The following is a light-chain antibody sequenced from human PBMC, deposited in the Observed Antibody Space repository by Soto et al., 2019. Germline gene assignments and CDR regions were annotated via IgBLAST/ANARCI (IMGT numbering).Light chain of an antibody. CDR1: QTISSW. Sequence: DIQLTQSPSTLSLPVGERVTLSCRASQTISSWLAWYQQKPGKAPKLLIYKASTLKSGVPSRFSGSGSGTEFTLTISSLQPDDFATYYCQHYNSYSEAFGQGTKVDIK. V-gene: IGKV1-5*03. CDR3: QHYNSYSEA. J-gene: IGKJ1*01. CDR2: KAS.